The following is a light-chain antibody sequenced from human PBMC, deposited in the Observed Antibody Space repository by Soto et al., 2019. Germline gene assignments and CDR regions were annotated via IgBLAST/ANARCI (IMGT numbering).Light chain of an antibody. CDR2: AAS. CDR1: QGITSR. J-gene: IGKJ5*01. Sequence: DIQLTQSPSFLSASVGDRVTITCRASQGITSRLAWYQQKPGRAPNLLIYAASTLQSGVPSRFSGSGSGTEFTLTISSLQSEDFATYYCQQVDSYPLTFGQATRLEI. V-gene: IGKV1-9*01. CDR3: QQVDSYPLT.